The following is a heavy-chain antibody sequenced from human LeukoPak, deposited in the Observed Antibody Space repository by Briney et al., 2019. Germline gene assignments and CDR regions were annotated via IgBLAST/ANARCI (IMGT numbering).Heavy chain of an antibody. J-gene: IGHJ4*02. CDR2: ISYDGSNK. CDR1: GFTFSSYA. Sequence: GGSLRLSCAASGFTFSSYAMHWVRQAPGKGLEWVAVISYDGSNKYYADSVEGRFTISRDNSKNTLYLQMNSLRAEDTAVYYCASGHLYWGQGTLVTVSS. V-gene: IGHV3-30*04. CDR3: ASGHLY.